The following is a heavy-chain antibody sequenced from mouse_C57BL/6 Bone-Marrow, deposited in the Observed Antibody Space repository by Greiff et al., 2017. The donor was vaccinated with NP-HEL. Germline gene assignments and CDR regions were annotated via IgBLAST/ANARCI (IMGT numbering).Heavy chain of an antibody. CDR2: IDPENGDT. CDR3: TTDYGNYGYYAMDY. J-gene: IGHJ4*01. D-gene: IGHD2-1*01. CDR1: GFNIKDDY. Sequence: VQLQQSGAELVRPGASVKLSCTASGFNIKDDYMHWVKQRPEQGLEWIGWIDPENGDTESASKFQGKATITADTSSNTAYLQLSSLTAEDNAVYYGTTDYGNYGYYAMDYWGQGTSVTVSS. V-gene: IGHV14-4*01.